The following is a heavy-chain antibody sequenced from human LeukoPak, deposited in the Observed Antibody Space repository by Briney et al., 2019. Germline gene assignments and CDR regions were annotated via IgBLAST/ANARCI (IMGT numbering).Heavy chain of an antibody. D-gene: IGHD5-24*01. J-gene: IGHJ4*02. CDR1: GGSISSSSYY. CDR3: ARYGGGYNDPYDY. V-gene: IGHV4-39*01. CDR2: IYYSGST. Sequence: SETLSLTCTVSGGSISSSSYYWGWIRQPPGKGLEWIGSIYYSGSTYYNPSLKSRVTISVDTSKSQFSLKLSSVTAADTAVYYCARYGGGYNDPYDYWGQGTLVTVSS.